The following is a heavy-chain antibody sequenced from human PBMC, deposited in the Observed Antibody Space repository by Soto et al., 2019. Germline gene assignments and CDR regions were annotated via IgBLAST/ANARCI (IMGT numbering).Heavy chain of an antibody. D-gene: IGHD3-10*01. V-gene: IGHV4-39*01. CDR1: GGSISSSSYY. CDR2: IYYSGST. J-gene: IGHJ6*02. Sequence: SETLSLTCTVSGGSISSSSYYWGWIRQPPGKGLEWIGSIYYSGSTYYNPSLKSRVTISVDTSKNQFSLKLSSVTAADTAVYYCDSMRGGPNYYYYYGMDVWGQGTTVTVS. CDR3: DSMRGGPNYYYYYGMDV.